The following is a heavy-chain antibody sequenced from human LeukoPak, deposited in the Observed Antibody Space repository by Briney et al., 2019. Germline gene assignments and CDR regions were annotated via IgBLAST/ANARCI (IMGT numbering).Heavy chain of an antibody. V-gene: IGHV3-48*03. Sequence: PGGSLRLSCAAPGFTFRSYEMNWVRQAPEKGLEWVSYISSSGSTVYYADSVKGRSTISRDNAKNSLYLQMNSLRAEDTALYYCARGPSVGSGWSPDLWGQGTLVTVSS. CDR3: ARGPSVGSGWSPDL. CDR1: GFTFRSYE. J-gene: IGHJ5*02. CDR2: ISSSGSTV. D-gene: IGHD6-19*01.